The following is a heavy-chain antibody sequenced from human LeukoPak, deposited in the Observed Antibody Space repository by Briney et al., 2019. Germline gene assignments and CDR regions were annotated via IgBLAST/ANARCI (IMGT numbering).Heavy chain of an antibody. J-gene: IGHJ4*02. D-gene: IGHD6-13*01. CDR2: VYYRGNT. CDR1: GGPIMSSDYF. Sequence: SETLSLTCTVSGGPIMSSDYFWGWLRQSPGKGLEWIASVYYRGNTYYNPSLRSRVTLSVDTSKNQFSLKLNSVTAADTALYYCAREWGIAAAGNTAFDFWGPGIQVTVSS. CDR3: AREWGIAAAGNTAFDF. V-gene: IGHV4-39*07.